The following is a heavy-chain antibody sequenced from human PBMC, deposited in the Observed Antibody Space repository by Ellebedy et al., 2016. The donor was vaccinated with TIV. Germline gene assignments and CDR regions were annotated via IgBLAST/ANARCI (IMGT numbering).Heavy chain of an antibody. CDR1: GFTFTTYS. CDR2: IDQDGNTK. D-gene: IGHD3-10*01. CDR3: ARDRSLIRGVIDAFDL. Sequence: GGSLRLXXGGSGFTFTTYSMPWVPQAPGKGLQWVANIDQDGNTKFYVDSVKGRFTISRDNANNSLYLQINSLRVEDTAVYYCARDRSLIRGVIDAFDLWGQGTMVTVSS. V-gene: IGHV3-7*03. J-gene: IGHJ3*01.